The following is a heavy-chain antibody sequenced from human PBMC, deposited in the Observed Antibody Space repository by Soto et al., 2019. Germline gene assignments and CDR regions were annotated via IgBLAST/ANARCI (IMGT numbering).Heavy chain of an antibody. CDR3: ARDRLLYYDRSGFIDY. D-gene: IGHD3-22*01. V-gene: IGHV1-18*01. CDR1: GYTFTSYG. J-gene: IGHJ4*02. Sequence: ASVKVSCKASGYTFTSYGISWVRQAPGQGLEWMGWISAYNGNTNYAQKLQGRVTMTTDTSTSTAYMELRSLRSDDTAVYYCARDRLLYYDRSGFIDYWGQGTLVTVSS. CDR2: ISAYNGNT.